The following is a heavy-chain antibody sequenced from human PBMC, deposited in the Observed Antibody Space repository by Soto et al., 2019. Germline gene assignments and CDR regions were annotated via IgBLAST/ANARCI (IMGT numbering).Heavy chain of an antibody. J-gene: IGHJ4*02. D-gene: IGHD3-3*02. CDR1: GGSISSGGYY. Sequence: SETLSLTCTVSGGSISSGGYYWSWIRQHPGKGLEWIGYIYYSGSTYYNPSLKSRVTISVDTPKNQFSLKLSSVTAADTAVYYCARVSGNGKSLMFDYWGQGTLVTVSS. V-gene: IGHV4-31*03. CDR3: ARVSGNGKSLMFDY. CDR2: IYYSGST.